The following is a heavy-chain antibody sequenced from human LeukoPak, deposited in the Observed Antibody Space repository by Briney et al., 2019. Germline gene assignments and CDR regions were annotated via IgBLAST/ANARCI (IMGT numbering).Heavy chain of an antibody. CDR3: ARDLSGGFDY. V-gene: IGHV3-30-3*01. CDR1: GFTFSRYA. D-gene: IGHD3-10*01. J-gene: IGHJ4*02. CDR2: ISYDGSNK. Sequence: PGGSLRLSCVASGFTFSRYAMHWVRQAPGKGLEWVTVISYDGSNKFYADSVKGRFTISRDSSKNTLYLRMNSLRAEDTAVYYCARDLSGGFDYWGQESLVTVSS.